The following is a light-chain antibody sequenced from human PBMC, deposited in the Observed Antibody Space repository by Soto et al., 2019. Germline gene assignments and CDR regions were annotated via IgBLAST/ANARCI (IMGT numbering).Light chain of an antibody. Sequence: QSVLTQPASVSGSPGQSITISCTATSSDVGSYNLVSWYQQHPGKAPKLMIYEGSKRPSGVSNRFSGSKSGNTASLTISGLQAEDEADYYCYSYAGSSTLVFGGGTQLTVL. CDR2: EGS. CDR1: SSDVGSYNL. V-gene: IGLV2-23*01. J-gene: IGLJ3*02. CDR3: YSYAGSSTLV.